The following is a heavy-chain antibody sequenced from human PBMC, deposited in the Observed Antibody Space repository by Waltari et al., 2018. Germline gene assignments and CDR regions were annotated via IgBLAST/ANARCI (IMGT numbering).Heavy chain of an antibody. J-gene: IGHJ6*02. V-gene: IGHV5-51*01. CDR2: IYPGDSDT. CDR1: GYSFPSYW. Sequence: EVQLVQSGAEVKKPGESLKISCKGSGYSFPSYWIGWVRQMPGKGLEWMGIIYPGDSDTRYSPSFQGQVTISADKSISTAYLQWSSLKASDTAMYYCARHIAAAGRFYGMDVWGQGTTVTVSS. CDR3: ARHIAAAGRFYGMDV. D-gene: IGHD6-13*01.